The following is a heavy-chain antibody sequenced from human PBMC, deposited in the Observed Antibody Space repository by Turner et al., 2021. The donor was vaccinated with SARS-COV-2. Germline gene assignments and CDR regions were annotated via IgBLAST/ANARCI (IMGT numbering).Heavy chain of an antibody. J-gene: IGHJ6*02. Sequence: QVQLVQSGAEVKKPGSSVMLPCKASGGTFSSYAISWVRQAPGQGLEWIGRIIPILGIANYEQKFQGRVTITADKSTNTAYMELSSLRSEDTAVYYWAKKEVRGVIEDYYYGMDVWGQGTTVTVSS. CDR3: AKKEVRGVIEDYYYGMDV. D-gene: IGHD3-10*01. V-gene: IGHV1-69*04. CDR2: IIPILGIA. CDR1: GGTFSSYA.